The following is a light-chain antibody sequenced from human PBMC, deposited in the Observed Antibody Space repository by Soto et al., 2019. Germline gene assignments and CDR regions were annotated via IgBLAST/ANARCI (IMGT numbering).Light chain of an antibody. V-gene: IGKV3-11*01. CDR3: QQRNIWPPVT. J-gene: IGKJ5*01. CDR1: PSVTNY. CDR2: GAF. Sequence: EIVLTPSPATPSLSPGERAPLFFRASPSVTNYFAWYQQKPGQAPRLLIYGAFNRAAGIPARFSGSGSGTDFTLTISSLEPEDSAVYYCQQRNIWPPVTFGQGTRLEIK.